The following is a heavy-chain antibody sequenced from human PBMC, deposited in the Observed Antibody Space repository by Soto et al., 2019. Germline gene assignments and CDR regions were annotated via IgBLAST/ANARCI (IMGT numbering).Heavy chain of an antibody. Sequence: SSETLSLTGTVSGGSISGHFWSWIRQPPGKGLEWIAYIYNSGSSYNPSLKSRVTISVDTSKNQLSPKLSSVIAADSAVYYCAINADVWAQGTTVTVSS. J-gene: IGHJ6*02. CDR1: GGSISGHF. V-gene: IGHV4-59*08. CDR3: AINADV. CDR2: IYNSGS.